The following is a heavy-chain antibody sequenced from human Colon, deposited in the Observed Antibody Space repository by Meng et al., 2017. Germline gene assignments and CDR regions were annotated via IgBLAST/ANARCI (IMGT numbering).Heavy chain of an antibody. Sequence: QLQLQESGPGLVKPSEILSLTCTVSGGSLSSRTYHWGWIRQPTGKGLEWMGSINYSGTTYYHSSLKSRVTISVDTSKSQFSLKLTSVTAADTAVYYCVRSSGWVRTGFDPWGQGTLVTVSS. D-gene: IGHD6-19*01. V-gene: IGHV4-39*01. CDR1: GGSLSSRTYH. CDR2: INYSGTT. CDR3: VRSSGWVRTGFDP. J-gene: IGHJ5*02.